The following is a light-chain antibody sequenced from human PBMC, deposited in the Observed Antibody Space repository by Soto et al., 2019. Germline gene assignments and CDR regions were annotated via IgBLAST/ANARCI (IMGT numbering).Light chain of an antibody. CDR3: QQYNSYPWT. J-gene: IGKJ1*01. CDR1: HSISSW. Sequence: DIQMTQSPSTLSASVGDRVTITCRASHSISSWLAWYQQKPGKAPKLLIYNASSLESGVPSRFSGSGSGTEFTLTISSRQPDDIATYYCQQYNSYPWTFGQGTKVEIK. V-gene: IGKV1-5*03. CDR2: NAS.